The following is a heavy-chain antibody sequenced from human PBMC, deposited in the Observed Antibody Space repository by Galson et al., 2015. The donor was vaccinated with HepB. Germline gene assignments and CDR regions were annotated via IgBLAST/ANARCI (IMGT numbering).Heavy chain of an antibody. D-gene: IGHD3-22*01. CDR1: GGTFSSYT. Sequence: SVKVSCKVSGGTFSSYTISWVRQAPGQGLEWMGRIIPILGIANYAQKFQGRVTITADKSTSTAYMELSSLRSEDTAVYYCARDNVGLVIFDYWGQGTLVTVSS. CDR2: IIPILGIA. CDR3: ARDNVGLVIFDY. J-gene: IGHJ4*02. V-gene: IGHV1-69*04.